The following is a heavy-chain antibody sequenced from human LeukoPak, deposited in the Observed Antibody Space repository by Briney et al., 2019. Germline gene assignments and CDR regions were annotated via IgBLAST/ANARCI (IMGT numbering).Heavy chain of an antibody. CDR3: ARGGVYSSSAPDY. CDR1: GFTYSSYW. CDR2: INSDGSST. V-gene: IGHV3-74*01. Sequence: GGSLRLSCAASGFTYSSYWMHWVRQAPGKGLVWVSRINSDGSSTSYADSVKGRFTISRDNAKNTLYLQMNSLRAEDTAVYYCARGGVYSSSAPDYWGQGTLVTVSS. J-gene: IGHJ4*02. D-gene: IGHD6-6*01.